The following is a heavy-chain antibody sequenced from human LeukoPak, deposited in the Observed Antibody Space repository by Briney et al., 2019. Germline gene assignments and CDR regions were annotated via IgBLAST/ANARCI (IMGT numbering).Heavy chain of an antibody. CDR3: ARRFCSSAGCHRTFNYFDP. Sequence: SETLSLTCTVSGDSINDYYWTWIRQPPGKRLEWIGYIYYSGTTTYNSSLRSRVTISLDTSKNQFSLKLSSVTAADTAVYYCARRFCSSAGCHRTFNYFDPWGQGTLVTVSS. CDR1: GDSINDYY. V-gene: IGHV4-59*01. D-gene: IGHD2-2*01. CDR2: IYYSGTT. J-gene: IGHJ5*02.